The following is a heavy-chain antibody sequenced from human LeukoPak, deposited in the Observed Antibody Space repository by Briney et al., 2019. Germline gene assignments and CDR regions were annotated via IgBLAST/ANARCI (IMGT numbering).Heavy chain of an antibody. Sequence: TGGSLRLSCAASGFTFSSYWMAWVRLAPGKGLEWVAHIKEDGTQRYYVDSVKGRFTISRDDAKNSLYLQMNTLTDEDTAVYYCVRGGWELDYWGQGILVTVSS. CDR1: GFTFSSYW. D-gene: IGHD4-23*01. J-gene: IGHJ4*02. CDR3: VRGGWELDY. CDR2: IKEDGTQR. V-gene: IGHV3-7*01.